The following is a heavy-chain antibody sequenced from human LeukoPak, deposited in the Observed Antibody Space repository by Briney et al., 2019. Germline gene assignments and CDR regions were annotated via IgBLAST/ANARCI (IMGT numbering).Heavy chain of an antibody. CDR2: INAGGGST. Sequence: GGSLRLSCAASGFIFSNFDMHWVRQAPGKGLEYVSSINAGGGSTYYAASVKGRFTISRDAVKDTLYLQMGSVRIEDTAVYYCARGGLESPWSGYNAPDFWGQGTLVTVSS. CDR3: ARGGLESPWSGYNAPDF. J-gene: IGHJ4*02. CDR1: GFIFSNFD. D-gene: IGHD3-3*01. V-gene: IGHV3-64*02.